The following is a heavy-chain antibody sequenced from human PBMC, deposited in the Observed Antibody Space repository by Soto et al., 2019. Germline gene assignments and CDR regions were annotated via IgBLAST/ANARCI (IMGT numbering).Heavy chain of an antibody. CDR3: VRARSTDSRPDY. J-gene: IGHJ4*02. D-gene: IGHD3-22*01. CDR1: GFTFSLYS. Sequence: GGSLRLSCAASGFTFSLYSMIWVRQAPGKGLEWVASITSSSRYIYYEDSLKGRFTISRDDAKNSLFLQLESLRAEDTAVYFCVRARSTDSRPDYWGQGTLVTVSS. CDR2: ITSSSRYI. V-gene: IGHV3-21*01.